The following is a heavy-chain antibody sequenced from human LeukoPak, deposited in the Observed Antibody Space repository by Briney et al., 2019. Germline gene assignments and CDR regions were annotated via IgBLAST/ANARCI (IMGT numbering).Heavy chain of an antibody. Sequence: GGSLRLSCAASGFTFSSYWMTWVRQAPGKGLEWVSVIYSGGSTYYADSVKGRFTISRDNSKNTLYLQMNSLRAEDTAVYYCARVTPYYDSSGYYDYWGQGTLVTVSS. CDR1: GFTFSSYW. J-gene: IGHJ4*02. CDR2: IYSGGST. D-gene: IGHD3-22*01. CDR3: ARVTPYYDSSGYYDY. V-gene: IGHV3-66*01.